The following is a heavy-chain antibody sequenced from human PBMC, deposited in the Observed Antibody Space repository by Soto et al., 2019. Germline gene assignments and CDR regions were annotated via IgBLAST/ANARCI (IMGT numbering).Heavy chain of an antibody. D-gene: IGHD1-26*01. Sequence: ASVKVSCKASGYTFTSYYMHWVRQAPGQGLEWMGIINPSGGSTSYAQKFQGRVTMTRDTSTSTVYMELSSLRSEDTAVYYCAREEEGVYSGSYFDYWGQGTLVTVSS. CDR3: AREEEGVYSGSYFDY. CDR2: INPSGGST. J-gene: IGHJ4*02. V-gene: IGHV1-46*01. CDR1: GYTFTSYY.